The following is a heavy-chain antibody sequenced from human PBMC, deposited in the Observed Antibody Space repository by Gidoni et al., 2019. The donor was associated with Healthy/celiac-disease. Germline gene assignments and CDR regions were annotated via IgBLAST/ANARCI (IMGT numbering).Heavy chain of an antibody. CDR3: AKDTRGRDGYNFHY. D-gene: IGHD5-12*01. Sequence: EVQLVESGGGLVQPGRSLRLSCAASGFTFDDYAMHWVRQAPGKGLEWVSGISWNSGSIGYADSVKGRFTISRDNAKNSLYLQMNSLRAEDTALYYCAKDTRGRDGYNFHYWGQGTLVTVSS. J-gene: IGHJ4*02. CDR2: ISWNSGSI. CDR1: GFTFDDYA. V-gene: IGHV3-9*01.